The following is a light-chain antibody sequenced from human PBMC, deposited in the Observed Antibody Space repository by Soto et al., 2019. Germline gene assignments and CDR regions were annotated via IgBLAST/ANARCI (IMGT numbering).Light chain of an antibody. CDR1: QSVSSD. Sequence: EIVLTQSPGTLSLSPGERATLSCRASQSVSSDLAWYQQKFGQAPRLLIYSASLRATGIPDTFSGHGSGTDFTLTISRLEPEDFAVYYCQQYGSSPDTFGQGTKLEIK. J-gene: IGKJ2*01. CDR2: SAS. V-gene: IGKV3-20*01. CDR3: QQYGSSPDT.